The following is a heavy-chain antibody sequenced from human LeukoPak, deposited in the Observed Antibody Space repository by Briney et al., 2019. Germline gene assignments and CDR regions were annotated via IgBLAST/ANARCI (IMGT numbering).Heavy chain of an antibody. D-gene: IGHD3-3*01. V-gene: IGHV3-7*01. CDR3: ARVITTYYYYYDMDV. CDR2: IKQDGSEK. CDR1: GFTFSSYW. J-gene: IGHJ6*03. Sequence: GGSLRLSCAASGFTFSSYWMSWVRQAPGKGLEWVAHIKQDGSEKYYVDSVKGRFTISRDNAKNSLYLQMNSLRAEDTAVYYCARVITTYYYYYDMDVWGKGTTVTVSS.